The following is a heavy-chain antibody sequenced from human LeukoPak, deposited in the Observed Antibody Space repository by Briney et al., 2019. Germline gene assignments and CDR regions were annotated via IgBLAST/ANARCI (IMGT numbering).Heavy chain of an antibody. CDR2: IYHSGST. Sequence: PSETLSLTCAVSGYSISSGHYWGWIRQPPGKGLEWIGSIYHSGSTYYNPSLKSRVTISVDTSKNQFSLKLSSVTAADTAVYYCARELVGITIFGLATAGREDAFDIWGQGTMVTVSS. J-gene: IGHJ3*02. V-gene: IGHV4-38-2*02. D-gene: IGHD3-3*01. CDR3: ARELVGITIFGLATAGREDAFDI. CDR1: GYSISSGHY.